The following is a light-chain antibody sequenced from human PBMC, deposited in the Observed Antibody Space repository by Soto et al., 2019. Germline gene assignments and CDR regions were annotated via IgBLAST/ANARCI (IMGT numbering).Light chain of an antibody. Sequence: EIVLTQSPGTLSLSPGERATLSCRASQSVSSAYLAWYQQIPGQAPRLLIYGASSRATGIPDRFSGSGSGTDFTLTISGLEPEFFAVYCCQQSGCSIYTFGQHTKLEI. CDR2: GAS. CDR3: QQSGCSIYT. CDR1: QSVSSAY. J-gene: IGKJ2*01. V-gene: IGKV3-20*01.